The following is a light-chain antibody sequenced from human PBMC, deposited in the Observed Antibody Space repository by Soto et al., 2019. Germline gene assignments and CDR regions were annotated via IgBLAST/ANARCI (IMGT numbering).Light chain of an antibody. Sequence: DIQMTQSPSSLSASVGDIVTITCQASQDISNFLNWYQQKPGKAPKLLIYDASNLETGVPSRFSGGGSGTDFTFTISSLQPEDIATYYCQQYDNLPLTFGGGTKVEIK. CDR2: DAS. CDR3: QQYDNLPLT. CDR1: QDISNF. J-gene: IGKJ4*01. V-gene: IGKV1-33*01.